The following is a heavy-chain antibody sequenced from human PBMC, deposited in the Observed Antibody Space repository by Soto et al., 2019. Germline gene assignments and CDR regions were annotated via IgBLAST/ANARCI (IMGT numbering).Heavy chain of an antibody. CDR2: MNPNSGNT. D-gene: IGHD1-26*01. J-gene: IGHJ5*02. V-gene: IGHV1-8*01. CDR1: GYTFTSYD. CDR3: ARDLPWGVGAKRGWFDP. Sequence: QVQLVQSGAEVKKPGASVKVSCKASGYTFTSYDINWVRQATGQGLEWMGWMNPNSGNTGYAQKFQGRVAMTWNTSISTAYMELSSLRSEDTALYYCARDLPWGVGAKRGWFDPWGQGTLVTVSS.